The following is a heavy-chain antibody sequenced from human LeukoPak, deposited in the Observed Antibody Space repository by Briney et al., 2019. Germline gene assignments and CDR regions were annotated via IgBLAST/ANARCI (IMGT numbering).Heavy chain of an antibody. V-gene: IGHV3-43*02. Sequence: GGSLRLSCVASGLPIADFAMHWVRQAPGKGLEWVSLISGNGVSTFYADSVKGRFSISRDNSKNSLSLEMNSLRTEDTAMYYCARESGKSDYWGQGTLVAVSS. CDR3: ARESGKSDY. J-gene: IGHJ4*02. CDR2: ISGNGVST. CDR1: GLPIADFA.